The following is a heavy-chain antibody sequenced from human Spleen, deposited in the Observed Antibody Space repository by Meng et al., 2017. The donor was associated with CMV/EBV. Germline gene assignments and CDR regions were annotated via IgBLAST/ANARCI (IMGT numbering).Heavy chain of an antibody. CDR2: SNPDSGAT. D-gene: IGHD1-26*01. CDR1: GYTFSAYN. J-gene: IGHJ4*02. CDR3: ARGSGRYFYYFDY. Sequence: AAGYTFSAYNLHWVRQAPGQGLQWMGWSNPDSGATEYAQKFQGRVTMTRDTSISTAYMELSSLRSDDTAVYYCARGSGRYFYYFDYWGQGTLVTVSS. V-gene: IGHV1-2*02.